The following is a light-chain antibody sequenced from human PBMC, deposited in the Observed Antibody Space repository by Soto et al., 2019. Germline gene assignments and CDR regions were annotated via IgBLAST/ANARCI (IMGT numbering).Light chain of an antibody. CDR3: QQGDSFPLT. CDR1: QDISRW. Sequence: DIPMTQSPSSVSASVGDRVTITYRASQDISRWLAWYQQKPGQAPKLLIYAASSLQSGVPSRFSGSGSGIDFTLTISSLQPEDFATYYCQQGDSFPLTFGGGTKVEVK. V-gene: IGKV1D-12*01. J-gene: IGKJ4*01. CDR2: AAS.